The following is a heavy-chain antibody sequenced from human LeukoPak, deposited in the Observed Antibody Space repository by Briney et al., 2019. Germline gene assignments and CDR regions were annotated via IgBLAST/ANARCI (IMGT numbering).Heavy chain of an antibody. Sequence: PGRSLRLSCAASGFSFDEYAMHWVRQAPGKGLEWVSGISWNSGSKGYAGSVKGRFTISRDNAKNSLYLQMNSLRAEDTALYYCAKDRGYSYGADYFDYWGQGTLVTVSS. D-gene: IGHD5-18*01. V-gene: IGHV3-9*01. CDR3: AKDRGYSYGADYFDY. J-gene: IGHJ4*02. CDR2: ISWNSGSK. CDR1: GFSFDEYA.